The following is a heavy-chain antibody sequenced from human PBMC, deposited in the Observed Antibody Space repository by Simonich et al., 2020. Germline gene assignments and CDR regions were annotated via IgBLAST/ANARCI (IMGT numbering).Heavy chain of an antibody. J-gene: IGHJ5*02. CDR1: GFTFSSYD. CDR2: IGTAGDK. V-gene: IGHV3-13*01. CDR3: ARGGYSGSYNWFDP. Sequence: EVQLVESGGGLVQPGGSLRLSCAASGFTFSSYDMHWVRQATGKGRGWGSAIGTAGDKYYPGSVKGRFTISRENAKNSLYLQMNSLRAGDTAVYYCARGGYSGSYNWFDPWGQGTLVTVSS. D-gene: IGHD1-26*01.